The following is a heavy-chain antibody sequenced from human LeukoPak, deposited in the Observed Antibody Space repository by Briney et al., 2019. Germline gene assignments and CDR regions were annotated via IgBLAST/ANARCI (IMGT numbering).Heavy chain of an antibody. CDR2: ISSSSSYT. Sequence: PGGSLRLSCAASRFTFSRYSMNWFRQFPGKGLEWVSSISSSSSYTYYADSVKGRFTSSRDNAKNSLYLQMNSLGAEDTAVYYCARGEYGIVAAGNDYWGQGTLVTVSS. CDR3: ARGEYGIVAAGNDY. CDR1: RFTFSRYS. D-gene: IGHD1-26*01. J-gene: IGHJ4*02. V-gene: IGHV3-21*01.